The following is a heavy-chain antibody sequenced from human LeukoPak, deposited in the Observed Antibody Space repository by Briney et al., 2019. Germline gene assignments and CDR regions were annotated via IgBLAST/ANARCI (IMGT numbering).Heavy chain of an antibody. V-gene: IGHV3-53*01. D-gene: IGHD5-24*01. CDR1: GFTVSSNY. J-gene: IGHJ4*02. CDR3: AREGRDGYNFGY. Sequence: GGSPRLSCAASGFTVSSNYMSWVRQAPGKGLEWVSVIYSGGSTYYADSVKGRFTISRDNSKNTLYLQMNSLRAEDTAVYYCAREGRDGYNFGYWGQGTLVTVSS. CDR2: IYSGGST.